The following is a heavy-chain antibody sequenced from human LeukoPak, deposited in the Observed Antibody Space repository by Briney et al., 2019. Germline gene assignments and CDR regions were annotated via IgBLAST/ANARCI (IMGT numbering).Heavy chain of an antibody. CDR3: AKAGSGWYVGEYVGYYYYMDV. CDR1: GFTFSGSA. V-gene: IGHV3-73*01. Sequence: GGSLRLSCAASGFTFSGSAMHWVRQASGKGLEWVGRIRSKANSYATAYAASVKGRFTISRDDSKNTLYLQMYSLRAEDTAVYYCAKAGSGWYVGEYVGYYYYMDVWGKGTTVTVSS. J-gene: IGHJ6*03. D-gene: IGHD6-19*01. CDR2: IRSKANSYAT.